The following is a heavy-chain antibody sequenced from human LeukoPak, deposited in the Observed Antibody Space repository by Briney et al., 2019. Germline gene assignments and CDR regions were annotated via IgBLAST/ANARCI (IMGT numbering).Heavy chain of an antibody. CDR3: ARGGYYDILTGYTD. CDR1: GGSFSGYY. D-gene: IGHD3-9*01. CDR2: INHSGST. J-gene: IGHJ4*02. Sequence: NPSETLSLTXAVYGGSFSGYYWSWIRQPPGKGLEWIGEINHSGSTNYNPSLKSRVTISVDTPKNQFSLKLSSVTAADTAVYYCARGGYYDILTGYTDWGQGTLVTVSS. V-gene: IGHV4-34*01.